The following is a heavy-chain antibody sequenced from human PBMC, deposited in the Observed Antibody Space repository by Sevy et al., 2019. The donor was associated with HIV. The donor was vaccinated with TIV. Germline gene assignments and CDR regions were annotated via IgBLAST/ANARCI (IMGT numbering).Heavy chain of an antibody. D-gene: IGHD2-15*01. CDR3: ASGLYCSGANCYSKFDY. V-gene: IGHV3-21*01. J-gene: IGHJ4*02. Sequence: SVKGRFTISRDNDKNSLYLQMNSLRAEDTAVYYCASGLYCSGANCYSKFDYWGQGTLVTVSS.